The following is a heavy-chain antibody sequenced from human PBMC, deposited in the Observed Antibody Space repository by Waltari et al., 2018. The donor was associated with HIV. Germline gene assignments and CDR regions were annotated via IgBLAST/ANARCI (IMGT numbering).Heavy chain of an antibody. CDR3: ARDRTRYYFDS. CDR1: GFRLSSYS. Sequence: EVQLLESGGGLVQPGGSLRRSCAASGFRLSSYSLHWVRQAPGKVREWVSYISTSSSAIFYADSVKGRFTISRDTAKNSLYLQMNSLRAEDTAVYYCARDRTRYYFDSWGQGTLVTVSS. CDR2: ISTSSSAI. V-gene: IGHV3-48*01. J-gene: IGHJ4*02. D-gene: IGHD6-6*01.